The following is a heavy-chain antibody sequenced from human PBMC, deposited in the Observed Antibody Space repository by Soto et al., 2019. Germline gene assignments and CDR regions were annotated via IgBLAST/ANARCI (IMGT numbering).Heavy chain of an antibody. CDR3: ARVPMTGIAARLEVPGPFDY. J-gene: IGHJ4*02. D-gene: IGHD6-6*01. CDR1: GGTFGSHG. Sequence: SVKVSCKASGGTFGSHGIAWVRQAPGQGLEWMGGFIAMLGTPTYAKKVQGRVTITADESTSTAYMELSSLRSEDTAVYYCARVPMTGIAARLEVPGPFDYWGQGTLVTVSS. CDR2: FIAMLGTP. V-gene: IGHV1-69*13.